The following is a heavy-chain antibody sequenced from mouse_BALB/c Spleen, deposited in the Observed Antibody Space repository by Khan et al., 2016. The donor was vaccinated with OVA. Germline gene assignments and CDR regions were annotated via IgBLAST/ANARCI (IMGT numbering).Heavy chain of an antibody. V-gene: IGHV9-3-1*01. CDR3: ARPPYFSDTLAY. Sequence: QIQLVQSGPELKKPGETVKISCKASGYSFTNYGMNWVKQSPGKALKWMGWINTYTGEATYADDLEGRFAFSLETSANTAYLQINILKSEDTATYFCARPPYFSDTLAYWGQGTSVTVSS. D-gene: IGHD2-10*01. J-gene: IGHJ4*01. CDR1: GYSFTNYG. CDR2: INTYTGEA.